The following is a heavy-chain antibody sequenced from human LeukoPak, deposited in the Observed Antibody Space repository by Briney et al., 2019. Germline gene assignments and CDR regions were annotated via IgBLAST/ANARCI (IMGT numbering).Heavy chain of an antibody. CDR1: GGTFSSYA. CDR3: ARGTYYYDSSGYLLFDY. D-gene: IGHD3-22*01. V-gene: IGHV1-69*13. J-gene: IGHJ4*02. Sequence: SVKVSCKASGGTFSSYAISWVRQAPGQGLEWMGGIIPIFGTANYAQKFQGRVTITADESTSTAYMELSSLRSEDTAVYYCARGTYYYDSSGYLLFDYWGQGTLVTVSS. CDR2: IIPIFGTA.